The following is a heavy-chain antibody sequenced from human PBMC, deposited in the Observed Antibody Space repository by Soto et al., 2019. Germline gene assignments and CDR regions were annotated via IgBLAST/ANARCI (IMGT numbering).Heavy chain of an antibody. CDR2: IIPIFDTT. CDR1: GGTFTTYG. D-gene: IGHD4-4*01. Sequence: QVQLVQSGTEVKKPGSSVKVSCKASGGTFTTYGFSWVRQAPGQGLEWMGGIIPIFDTTNYAQKFQGRITVTADQSTSTAYLELSSLRSDDTAVYYCARSRNTVTPNWFDPWGQGTLVTVSS. J-gene: IGHJ5*02. CDR3: ARSRNTVTPNWFDP. V-gene: IGHV1-69*01.